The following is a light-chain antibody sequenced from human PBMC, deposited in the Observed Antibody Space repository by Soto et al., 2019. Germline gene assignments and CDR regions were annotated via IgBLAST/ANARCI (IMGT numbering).Light chain of an antibody. CDR1: QGISSY. Sequence: IQLTQPPSSLSASVGARVTITCRASQGISSYLAWYQQKPGKAPKLLIYAASNLQSGVPSRFSGSGSGTNFTLSLNSLQPEDFATYYCQQGYRNPWTFGQGTNVEIK. J-gene: IGKJ1*01. V-gene: IGKV1-9*01. CDR3: QQGYRNPWT. CDR2: AAS.